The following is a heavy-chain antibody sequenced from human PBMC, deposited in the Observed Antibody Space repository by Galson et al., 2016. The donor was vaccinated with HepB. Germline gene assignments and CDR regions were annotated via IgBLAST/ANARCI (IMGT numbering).Heavy chain of an antibody. J-gene: IGHJ3*01. D-gene: IGHD6-19*01. Sequence: SLRLSCAASGFTFSSYGMHWVRQAPGKGLEWVAVIWYDGSNKYYADSVKGRFTISRDNSKNPLYLQMNSLRAEVTAVYYCAREALIAVTLLDVWGQGTMVTVSS. CDR2: IWYDGSNK. CDR3: AREALIAVTLLDV. CDR1: GFTFSSYG. V-gene: IGHV3-33*01.